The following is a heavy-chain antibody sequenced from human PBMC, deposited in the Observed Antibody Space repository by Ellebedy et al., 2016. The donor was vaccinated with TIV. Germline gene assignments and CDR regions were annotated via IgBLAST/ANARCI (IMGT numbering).Heavy chain of an antibody. J-gene: IGHJ4*02. CDR2: ISYDGNNK. V-gene: IGHV3-30*03. CDR3: ARAGYKSGHFDF. D-gene: IGHD2-2*02. CDR1: GFTFSSYG. Sequence: GESLKISXAASGFTFSSYGMHWVRQAPGKGLEWVSIISYDGNNKYYSDSVKGRFTISRDNSKNTLYLQMNSLRAEDTAVYYCARAGYKSGHFDFWGQGTLVTVSS.